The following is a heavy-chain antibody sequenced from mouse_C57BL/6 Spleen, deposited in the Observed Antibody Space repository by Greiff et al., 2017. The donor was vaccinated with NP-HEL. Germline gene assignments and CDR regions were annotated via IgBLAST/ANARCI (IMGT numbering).Heavy chain of an antibody. CDR2: INPGSGGT. CDR3: ARSSSLAMDY. J-gene: IGHJ4*01. Sequence: VQLQQSGAELVRPGTSVKVSCKASGYAFTNYLIEWVKQRPGQGLEWIGVINPGSGGTNYNEKFKGKATLTADKSSSTAYMQLSSLTSEDSAVYFCARSSSLAMDYWGQGTSVTVSS. CDR1: GYAFTNYL. V-gene: IGHV1-54*01. D-gene: IGHD1-1*01.